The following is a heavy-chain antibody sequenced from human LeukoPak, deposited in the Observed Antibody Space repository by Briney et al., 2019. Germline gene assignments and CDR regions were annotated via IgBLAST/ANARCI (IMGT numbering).Heavy chain of an antibody. V-gene: IGHV3-30*04. Sequence: PGGSLRLSCAASGFTFSSYAMHWVRQAPGKGLEWVAVISYDGSNKYYADSVKGRFTISRDNSKNTLYLQMNSLRAEDTAVYYCAREGSSWYSYYYYYGMDVWGQGTTVTVSS. CDR2: ISYDGSNK. CDR1: GFTFSSYA. CDR3: AREGSSWYSYYYYYGMDV. D-gene: IGHD6-13*01. J-gene: IGHJ6*02.